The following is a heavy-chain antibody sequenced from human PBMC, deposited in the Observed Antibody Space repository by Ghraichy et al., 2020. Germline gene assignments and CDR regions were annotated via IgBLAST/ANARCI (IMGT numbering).Heavy chain of an antibody. CDR3: ARARGCYDVLTGYYYHYSGMDD. J-gene: IGHJ6*02. CDR1: GFTFTNYG. V-gene: IGHV3-30*03. CDR2: ISYDANKK. Sequence: GGSLRLSCVASGFTFTNYGIHWARQAPGKGLEWVALISYDANKKDYVDSVKGRFTISRDNSKNTVYLQMNRLRAEDTAVYYCARARGCYDVLTGYYYHYSGMDDWGQGTTVTVSS. D-gene: IGHD3-9*01.